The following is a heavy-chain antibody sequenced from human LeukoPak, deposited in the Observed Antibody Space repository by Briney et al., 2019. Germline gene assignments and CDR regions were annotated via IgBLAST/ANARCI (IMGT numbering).Heavy chain of an antibody. CDR3: AREMGSGWYVFDY. D-gene: IGHD6-19*01. V-gene: IGHV3-21*01. J-gene: IGHJ4*02. Sequence: PGGSLRLSCAAPGFPFRIFSMNWVRQAPGRGLEWVSSISSSSSNIFYADSVKGRFTISRDNDKNLLYLQMNSLRAEDTAVYYCAREMGSGWYVFDYWGQGTLVTVSS. CDR1: GFPFRIFS. CDR2: ISSSSSNI.